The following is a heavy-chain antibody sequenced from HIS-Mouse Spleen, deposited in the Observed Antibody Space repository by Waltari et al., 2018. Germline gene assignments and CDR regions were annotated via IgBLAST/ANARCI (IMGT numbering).Heavy chain of an antibody. D-gene: IGHD3-3*01. Sequence: QVQLQQWGAGLLKPSETLSLTCAGYGGSFSGYYWSWIRQPPGKGLEWIGEINHSGSTNYNPSLKSRVTISVETSKNQFSLKLSSVTAADTAVYYCARVGVTVYWGQGTLVTVSS. J-gene: IGHJ4*02. CDR2: INHSGST. CDR1: GGSFSGYY. CDR3: ARVGVTVY. V-gene: IGHV4-34*01.